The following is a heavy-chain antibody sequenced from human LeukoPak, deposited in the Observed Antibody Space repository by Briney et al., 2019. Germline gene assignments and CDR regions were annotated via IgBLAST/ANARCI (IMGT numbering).Heavy chain of an antibody. CDR1: GYTFTTCY. Sequence: ASVKVSCKASGYTFTTCYLHWVRQAPGHALEWMGIINPSSGSTTYAQKFQGRVIMTRDTSTSTVYMELSSLRSDDTAVYYCARSTDGYSGNYYSGWGPGTTVTVSS. V-gene: IGHV1-46*01. J-gene: IGHJ6*02. CDR2: INPSSGST. CDR3: ARSTDGYSGNYYSG. D-gene: IGHD5-24*01.